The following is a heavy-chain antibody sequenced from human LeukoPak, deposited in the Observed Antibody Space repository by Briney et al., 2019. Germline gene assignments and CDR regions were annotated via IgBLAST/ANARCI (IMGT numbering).Heavy chain of an antibody. CDR2: ITGSGGTT. CDR1: GFTFSSYA. J-gene: IGHJ4*02. V-gene: IGHV3-23*01. D-gene: IGHD4-23*01. Sequence: GGSLRLSCAASGFTFSSYAMSWVRQAPGKGLEWVSGITGSGGTTYYADSVKGRFTISRDNSENTLSLQMNSLRAEDTAVYYCTSRGLTVVTYFDYWGQGTLVTVSS. CDR3: TSRGLTVVTYFDY.